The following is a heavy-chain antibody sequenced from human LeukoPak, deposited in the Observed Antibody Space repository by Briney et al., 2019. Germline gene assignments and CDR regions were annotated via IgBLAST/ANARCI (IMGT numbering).Heavy chain of an antibody. CDR2: IYYSGST. J-gene: IGHJ4*02. CDR1: GDSSSSNGLY. Sequence: SETLSLTCTVSGDSSSSNGLYWGWVRQPQGKGLEWIGNIYYSGSTYYNPSLKSRVTTSVDTSKNQFSLKLSSVTAADTAVYYCARGTTGSASSFDYWGQGTLVTVSS. V-gene: IGHV4-39*07. D-gene: IGHD1-1*01. CDR3: ARGTTGSASSFDY.